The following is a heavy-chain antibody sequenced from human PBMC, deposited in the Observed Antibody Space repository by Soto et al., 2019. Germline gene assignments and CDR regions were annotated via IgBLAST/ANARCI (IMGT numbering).Heavy chain of an antibody. J-gene: IGHJ5*02. D-gene: IGHD3-3*01. CDR3: ARGGGTILAPLP. V-gene: IGHV1-24*01. CDR1: GYTLTELS. CDR2: FDPEDGET. Sequence: ASVKVSCKVSGYTLTELSMHWVRQAPGKGLEWMGGFDPEDGETIYAHKFQGRVTMTRDTSISTAYMELSGLTSDDTAVYFCARGGGTILAPLPWGQGTLVTVSS.